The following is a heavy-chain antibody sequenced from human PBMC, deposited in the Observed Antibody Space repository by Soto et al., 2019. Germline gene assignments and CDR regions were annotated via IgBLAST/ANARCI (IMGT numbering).Heavy chain of an antibody. D-gene: IGHD2-2*01. V-gene: IGHV3-11*01. Sequence: GGSLRLSCAASGFTFSDYYMSWIRQAPGKGLEWVSYISSSGSTIYYADSVKGRFTISRDNAKNSLYLQMNSLRAEDTAVYYCAREIVVVTAAIPNWLDPWGQGTLVTVYS. CDR2: ISSSGSTI. CDR3: AREIVVVTAAIPNWLDP. CDR1: GFTFSDYY. J-gene: IGHJ5*02.